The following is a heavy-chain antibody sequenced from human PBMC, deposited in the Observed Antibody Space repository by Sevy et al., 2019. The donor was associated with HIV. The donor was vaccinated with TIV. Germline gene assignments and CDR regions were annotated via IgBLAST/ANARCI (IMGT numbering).Heavy chain of an antibody. D-gene: IGHD3-9*01. Sequence: SETLSLTCSVSGASVSSANDYWSWIRQPPGKGLEWIGYVFYFGNTNYNPSLKSRATISLDTSKKQFSLKLTSVTAAXTAIYYCARDQYYDILTGLYAMDVWGQGTTVTVSS. CDR3: ARDQYYDILTGLYAMDV. CDR2: VFYFGNT. J-gene: IGHJ6*02. V-gene: IGHV4-61*01. CDR1: GASVSSANDY.